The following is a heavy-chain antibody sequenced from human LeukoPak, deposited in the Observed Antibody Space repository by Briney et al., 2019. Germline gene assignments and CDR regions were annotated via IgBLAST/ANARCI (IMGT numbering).Heavy chain of an antibody. D-gene: IGHD2-2*01. CDR1: GGSISSSNW. CDR2: IYHSGST. V-gene: IGHV4-4*02. Sequence: NPSETLSLTCAVSGGSISSSNWWSWVRQPPGKGLEWIGEIYHSGSTNYNPSLKSRVTISVDKSKNQFSLKLSSVTAADTAVYYCARLGYCSSTSCFDAFDIWGQGTMVTVSS. CDR3: ARLGYCSSTSCFDAFDI. J-gene: IGHJ3*02.